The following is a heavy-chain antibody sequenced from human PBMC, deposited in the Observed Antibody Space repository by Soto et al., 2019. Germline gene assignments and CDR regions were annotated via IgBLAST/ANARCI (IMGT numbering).Heavy chain of an antibody. V-gene: IGHV4-4*07. CDR1: GASISGYY. D-gene: IGHD1-1*01. J-gene: IGHJ5*02. CDR2: IYATGTT. CDR3: VRDGTKSLRDWFDP. Sequence: SSETLSLTCTVSGASISGYYWSWIRKSAGKGLEWIGRIYATGTTDYNPSLKSRVMMSVDTSKKQFSLKLRSVTAADTAVYYCVRDGTKSLRDWFDPWGQGISVTVSS.